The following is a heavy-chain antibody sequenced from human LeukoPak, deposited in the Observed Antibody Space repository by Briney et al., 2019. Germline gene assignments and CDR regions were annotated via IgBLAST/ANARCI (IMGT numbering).Heavy chain of an antibody. CDR1: GFTFNSYW. J-gene: IGHJ3*02. V-gene: IGHV3-7*01. CDR2: IKQDGSEK. Sequence: PGGSLRLSCAASGFTFNSYWMSWVRQAPGKGLEWVANIKQDGSEKYYVDSVKGRFTISRDNAKNSLYLQMNSLRAEDTAVYYCARDIGYCSAGSCGAFDIWGQGTMVTVSS. CDR3: ARDIGYCSAGSCGAFDI. D-gene: IGHD2-15*01.